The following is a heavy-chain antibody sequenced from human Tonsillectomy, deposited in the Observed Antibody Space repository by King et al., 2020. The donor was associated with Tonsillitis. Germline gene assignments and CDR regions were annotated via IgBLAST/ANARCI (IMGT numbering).Heavy chain of an antibody. CDR3: AKLEYHYGSGTYLDD. CDR1: GLTFNYCG. D-gene: IGHD3-10*01. V-gene: IGHV3-30*02. Sequence: VQLVESGGGVVQPGESLRLSCATSGLTFNYCGMHCVRQAPGKGLEWVAFIRYDGSNNNYGDSVKGRFTVSRDNSKNSLYLQMNSLRAEDTAVYYCAKLEYHYGSGTYLDDGGRAPRVTV. J-gene: IGHJ4*02. CDR2: IRYDGSNN.